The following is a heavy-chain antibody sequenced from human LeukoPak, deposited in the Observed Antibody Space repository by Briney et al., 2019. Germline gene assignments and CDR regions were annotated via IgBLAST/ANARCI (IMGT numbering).Heavy chain of an antibody. Sequence: ASVTVSCKASGYTFTTNGLRWVRQAPGQGLEWLAWISPYDGDTNYTPDLQGRVTLSTDTSTSTAYMELTSLRSDDTAVYYCARLRGGIYSSRDAFDIWGQGPMVTVSS. CDR1: GYTFTTNG. D-gene: IGHD2-2*01. CDR3: ARLRGGIYSSRDAFDI. CDR2: ISPYDGDT. V-gene: IGHV1-18*04. J-gene: IGHJ3*02.